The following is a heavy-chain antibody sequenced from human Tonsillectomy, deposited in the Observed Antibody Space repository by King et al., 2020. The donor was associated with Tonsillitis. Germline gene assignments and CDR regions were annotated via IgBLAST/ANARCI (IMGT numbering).Heavy chain of an antibody. CDR3: TRVTLIYYLDY. D-gene: IGHD3-10*01. V-gene: IGHV3-72*01. CDR2: IINKANSYTT. CDR1: GFTFSYLD. J-gene: IGHJ4*02. Sequence: VQLVESGGGLVQPGGSLRLSCAASGFTFSYLDMDWVRQAPGQGLEWVGRIINKANSYTTEYAASVKGRFTSSSDDSKNSVYLHMNSLKSEDTAVYYCTRVTLIYYLDYWGQGTLVTVSS.